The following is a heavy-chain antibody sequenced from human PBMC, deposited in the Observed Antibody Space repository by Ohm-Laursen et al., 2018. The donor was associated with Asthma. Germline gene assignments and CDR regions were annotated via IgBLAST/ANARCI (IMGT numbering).Heavy chain of an antibody. V-gene: IGHV3-30*18. CDR1: GFTFSSYG. D-gene: IGHD3-22*01. J-gene: IGHJ4*02. Sequence: SLRLSCTASGFTFSSYGMHWVRQAPGKGLEWVAVISYDGSNKYYADSVKGRFTISRDNSKNTLYLQMNSLRAEDTAVYYCAKDTTMIVVVMIYWGQGTLVTVSS. CDR2: ISYDGSNK. CDR3: AKDTTMIVVVMIY.